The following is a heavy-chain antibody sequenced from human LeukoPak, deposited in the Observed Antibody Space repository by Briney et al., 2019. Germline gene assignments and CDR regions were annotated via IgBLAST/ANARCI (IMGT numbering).Heavy chain of an antibody. CDR1: GFTFSSYS. Sequence: GGSLRLSCAASGFTFSSYSMNWVRQAPGKGLEWVSYISSSSSTIYYADSVKGRFTISRDNAKNSLYLQMNSRRAEDTAVYYCARGYCSGGSCYSLSPDYWGQGTLVTVSS. V-gene: IGHV3-48*01. CDR3: ARGYCSGGSCYSLSPDY. CDR2: ISSSSSTI. J-gene: IGHJ4*02. D-gene: IGHD2-15*01.